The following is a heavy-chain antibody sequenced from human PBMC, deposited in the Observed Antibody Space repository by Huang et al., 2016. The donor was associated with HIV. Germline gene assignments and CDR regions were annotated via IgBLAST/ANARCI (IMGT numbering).Heavy chain of an antibody. J-gene: IGHJ5*02. CDR1: GFIFSNFG. CDR2: ISYDGRSD. V-gene: IGHV3-30*18. D-gene: IGHD2-15*01. CDR3: AKESRWFSDFDQ. Sequence: QVQLVESGGGVVQPGTSLSLSCAASGFIFSNFGMHWVRQAPGKGVEWGAVISYDGRSDRYSDSVKGRFTISRDNDKNTLSLEMNRLRHDDTAVYYCAKESRWFSDFDQWGQGTLVTVSS.